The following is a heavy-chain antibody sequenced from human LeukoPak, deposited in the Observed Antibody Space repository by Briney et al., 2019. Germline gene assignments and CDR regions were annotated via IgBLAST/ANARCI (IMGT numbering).Heavy chain of an antibody. V-gene: IGHV3-48*01. CDR1: GFAFSNHN. Sequence: GESLRLSCVASGFAFSNHNMDWVRQAPGKGLEWVSYISGSGDAIFYADSVRGRFTISRDNAKNSVYLQMNSMRAEDTAVYYCARRRTTVTTSLDYWGQGTLVTVSS. D-gene: IGHD4-17*01. J-gene: IGHJ4*02. CDR2: ISGSGDAI. CDR3: ARRRTTVTTSLDY.